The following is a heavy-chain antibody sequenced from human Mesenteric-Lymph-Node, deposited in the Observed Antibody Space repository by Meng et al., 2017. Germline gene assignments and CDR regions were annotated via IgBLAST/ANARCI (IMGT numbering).Heavy chain of an antibody. CDR1: GGTFSRYA. Sequence: VHLGPSGSGVQNPGSLVNVSRKASGGTFSRYAISWVRQAPGQGLEWMGGIIPIFGTANYAQKFQGRVTITADKSTSTAYMELSSLRSEDTAVYYCAREGRGYSYWGQGTLVTVSS. D-gene: IGHD5-18*01. V-gene: IGHV1-69*06. J-gene: IGHJ4*02. CDR3: AREGRGYSY. CDR2: IIPIFGTA.